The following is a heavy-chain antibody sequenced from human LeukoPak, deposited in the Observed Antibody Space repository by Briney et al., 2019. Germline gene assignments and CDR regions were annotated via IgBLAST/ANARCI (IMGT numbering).Heavy chain of an antibody. CDR1: GGTFISYA. Sequence: ASVKDSCKASGGTFISYAMSWVRQAPGQGREGMGGIIPIFGTANYAQKFQGRVTITSDKSTSTAYLQLSSLRVAAAAVYYLSRTDGNTGRAAFIYEELDYWGQGTLVTVSS. D-gene: IGHD1-7*01. J-gene: IGHJ4*02. V-gene: IGHV1-69*06. CDR3: SRTDGNTGRAAFIYEELDY. CDR2: IIPIFGTA.